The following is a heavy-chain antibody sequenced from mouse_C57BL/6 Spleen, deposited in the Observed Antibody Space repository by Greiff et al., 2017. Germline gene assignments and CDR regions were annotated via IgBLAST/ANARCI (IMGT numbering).Heavy chain of an antibody. J-gene: IGHJ3*01. CDR3: ANDYGFAY. Sequence: VQLQQSGPELVKPGASVKISCKASGYAFSSSWMNWVKQRPGKGLEWIGRIYPGDGGTNYNGKFKGKATLTADKSSSTAYMQLSSLTSEDSAVYFCANDYGFAYWGQGTLVTVSA. CDR1: GYAFSSSW. V-gene: IGHV1-82*01. D-gene: IGHD2-4*01. CDR2: IYPGDGGT.